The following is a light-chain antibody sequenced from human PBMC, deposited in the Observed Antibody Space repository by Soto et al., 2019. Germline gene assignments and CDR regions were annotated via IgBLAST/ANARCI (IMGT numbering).Light chain of an antibody. CDR2: YDD. Sequence: QSVLTQPPSVSEAPRQRVTISCSGSSSNIGNNAVNWYQQLPGKAPKLLIYYDDLLPAGVSDRFSGSKCGTSASLAISGLQSGDEADYYCAAWDDSLNGLVFGGGTKLTVL. V-gene: IGLV1-36*01. CDR3: AAWDDSLNGLV. J-gene: IGLJ2*01. CDR1: SSNIGNNA.